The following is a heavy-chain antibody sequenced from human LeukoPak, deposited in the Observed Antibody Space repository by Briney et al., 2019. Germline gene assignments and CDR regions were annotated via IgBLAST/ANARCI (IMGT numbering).Heavy chain of an antibody. D-gene: IGHD3-9*01. CDR2: IIPIFGTA. J-gene: IGHJ5*02. CDR3: ARADFDWLLHLT. V-gene: IGHV1-69*05. Sequence: ASVKVSCKASGGTFSSYAISWVRQAPGQGLEWMGGIIPIFGTANYAQKFQGRVTITTDESTSTACMELSSLRSEDTAVYYCARADFDWLLHLTWGQGTLVTVSS. CDR1: GGTFSSYA.